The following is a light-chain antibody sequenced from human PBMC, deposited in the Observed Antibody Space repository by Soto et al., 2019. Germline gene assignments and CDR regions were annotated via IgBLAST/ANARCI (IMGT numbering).Light chain of an antibody. J-gene: IGKJ4*01. CDR1: QSISSW. CDR3: QQYSNSPPLT. V-gene: IGKV1-5*01. Sequence: ASVGDRVTITFRASQSISSWLAWYQQKLGRAPRLLIYDASSLESGVPSRFSGSGYGTDFTLTISRLEPEDFAVYYCQQYSNSPPLTFGGGTKVDIK. CDR2: DAS.